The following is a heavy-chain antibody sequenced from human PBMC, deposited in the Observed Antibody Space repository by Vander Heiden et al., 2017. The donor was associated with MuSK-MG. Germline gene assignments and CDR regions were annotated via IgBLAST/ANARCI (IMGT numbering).Heavy chain of an antibody. CDR2: IKQDGSEK. CDR3: ASHSGSYPALYYYYGMDV. V-gene: IGHV3-7*02. CDR1: GFTFSSYW. Sequence: EVQLVESGGGLVQPGGSLRLSCAASGFTFSSYWMSWVRQAPGKGLEWVANIKQDGSEKYYVDSVKSRFTISRDNAKNSLYLQMNSLRAEDTAVYYCASHSGSYPALYYYYGMDVWGQGTTVTVSS. D-gene: IGHD1-26*01. J-gene: IGHJ6*02.